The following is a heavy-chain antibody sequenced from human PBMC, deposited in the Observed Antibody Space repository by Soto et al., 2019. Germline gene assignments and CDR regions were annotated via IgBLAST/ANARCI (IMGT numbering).Heavy chain of an antibody. D-gene: IGHD6-13*01. CDR3: ARSIAAAGRRYLQH. Sequence: PSETLSLTCAVYGGSFSGYYWSWIRQPPGKGLEWIGEINHSGSTNYNPSLKSRVTISVDTSKNQFSLKLTSVTAADTAVYYCARSIAAAGRRYLQHWGQGTLVTVPS. CDR1: GGSFSGYY. V-gene: IGHV4-34*01. J-gene: IGHJ1*01. CDR2: INHSGST.